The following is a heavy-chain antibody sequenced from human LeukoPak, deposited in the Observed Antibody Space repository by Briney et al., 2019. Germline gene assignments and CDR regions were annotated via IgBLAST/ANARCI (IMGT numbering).Heavy chain of an antibody. J-gene: IGHJ1*01. V-gene: IGHV3-7*05. CDR2: IKEDGSEK. Sequence: PGGSLRLSCAASGFTVSSNYMSWVRQAPGKGLEWVANIKEDGSEKNYVDSVKGRFTISRDNAKNSLYLQMNSLRVEDTAVYYCARGGGRHVEHWGQGTLVTVSS. CDR1: GFTVSSNY. CDR3: ARGGGRHVEH. D-gene: IGHD3-16*01.